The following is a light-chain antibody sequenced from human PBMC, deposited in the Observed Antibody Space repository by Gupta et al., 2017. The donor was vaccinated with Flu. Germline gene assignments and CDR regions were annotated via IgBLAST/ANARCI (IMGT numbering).Light chain of an antibody. V-gene: IGLV1-44*01. CDR1: RSNIGSNT. CDR3: AAWDDSLHGVV. J-gene: IGLJ2*01. CDR2: SND. Sequence: QSVLTQPPSVSGTPGQRVTISCSGSRSNIGSNTVNWYQQLPGTAPKLLIYSNDQRPSGVPDRFSGSKSGTSASLAISGLQSEDEADYYCAAWDDSLHGVVFGGGTSLAVL.